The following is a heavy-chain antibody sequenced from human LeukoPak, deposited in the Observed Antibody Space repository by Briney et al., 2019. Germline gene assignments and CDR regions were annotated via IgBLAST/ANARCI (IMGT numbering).Heavy chain of an antibody. D-gene: IGHD3-22*01. CDR3: AVTLTYYYDSSGSIDY. CDR2: IYPGDSDT. CDR1: GYSFTSYW. V-gene: IGHV5-51*01. J-gene: IGHJ4*02. Sequence: GESLKISCKGSGYSFTSYWIGWVRQMPGKGLEWMGIIYPGDSDTRYSPSFQGQVTISADKSISTAYLQWSSLKASDTAMYYCAVTLTYYYDSSGSIDYWGQGTLVTASS.